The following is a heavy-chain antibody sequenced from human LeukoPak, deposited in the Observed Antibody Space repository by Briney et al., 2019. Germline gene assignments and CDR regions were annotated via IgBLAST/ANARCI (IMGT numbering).Heavy chain of an antibody. CDR2: IYYSGST. CDR1: GGSISSYY. CDR3: ARFVVVVAATGLNWFDP. D-gene: IGHD2-15*01. Sequence: SETLSLTCTVSGGSISSYYWSWIRQAPGKGLEWIGYIYYSGSTNYNPSLKSRVTISVDTSKNQFSLKLSSVTAADTAVYYCARFVVVVAATGLNWFDPWGQGTLVTVYS. J-gene: IGHJ5*02. V-gene: IGHV4-59*08.